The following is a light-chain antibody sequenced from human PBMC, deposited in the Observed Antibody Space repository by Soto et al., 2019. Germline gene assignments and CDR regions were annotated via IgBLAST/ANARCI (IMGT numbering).Light chain of an antibody. CDR1: QSISSS. CDR3: QQRSEWPRT. CDR2: DAS. J-gene: IGKJ1*01. Sequence: EIVLTQSPATLALSPGERATLSCRASQSISSSLAWYQQKPGQAPRLLIYDASSRATAFPDRFSGRGSGTDFPLTIGSLEPEDFAVYYCQQRSEWPRTFGQGTKVEIK. V-gene: IGKV3-11*01.